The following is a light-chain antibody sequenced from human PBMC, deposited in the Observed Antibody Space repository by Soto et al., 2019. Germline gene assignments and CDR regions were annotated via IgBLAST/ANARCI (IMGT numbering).Light chain of an antibody. CDR3: SSYTSSSSLYV. CDR2: EVS. CDR1: SSDVGGYNY. Sequence: QSALTQPASVSGSPGQSITISCIGTSSDVGGYNYVSWYQQHPGKAPKLMIYEVSNRPSGVSNRFSGSKSGNTASLTISGLQAEDEADYYCSSYTSSSSLYVFGTGTQAHRP. V-gene: IGLV2-14*01. J-gene: IGLJ1*01.